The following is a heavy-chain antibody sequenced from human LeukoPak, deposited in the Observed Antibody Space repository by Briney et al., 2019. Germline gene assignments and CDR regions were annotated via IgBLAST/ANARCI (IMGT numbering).Heavy chain of an antibody. CDR1: PGYGFTTHW. Sequence: PGGSLRLSCVTSPGYGFTTHWMNWVRQAPGRGLEWVSYISSSSSTIYYADSVKGRFTISRDNAKNSLYLQMNSLRAEDTAVYYCASPVAGPNRGDYWGQGTLVTVSS. CDR2: ISSSSSTI. D-gene: IGHD6-19*01. J-gene: IGHJ4*02. V-gene: IGHV3-48*01. CDR3: ASPVAGPNRGDY.